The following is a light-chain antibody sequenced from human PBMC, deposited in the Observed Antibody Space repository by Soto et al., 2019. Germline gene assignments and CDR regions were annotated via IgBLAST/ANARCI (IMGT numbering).Light chain of an antibody. J-gene: IGLJ1*01. V-gene: IGLV2-14*01. CDR3: SSYGGYNNVV. CDR1: TSDVGAYNY. Sequence: QSALTQPASVSGSPGQSITISCTGSTSDVGAYNYVSWYKHHPGQAPQLMIYEVSNRPSGVSNRFSGSKSGNTASLTISGLQADDEGDYYCSSYGGYNNVVFGTGTKLTVL. CDR2: EVS.